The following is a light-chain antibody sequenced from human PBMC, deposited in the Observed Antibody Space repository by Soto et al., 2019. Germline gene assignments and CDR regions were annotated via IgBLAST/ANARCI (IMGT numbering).Light chain of an antibody. Sequence: DVVVTQSALSLPVTLVQPACISCRSSQSLVNGDGNIYLSWFEQRPGQSPRRLIYMVSNRDSGVPARVSGSGSVSDFTLNITRVEAEDVGVYYCLQNTHLAFTAGGETKVYI. CDR1: QSLVNGDGNIY. CDR2: MVS. V-gene: IGKV2-30*01. J-gene: IGKJ4*01. CDR3: LQNTHLAFT.